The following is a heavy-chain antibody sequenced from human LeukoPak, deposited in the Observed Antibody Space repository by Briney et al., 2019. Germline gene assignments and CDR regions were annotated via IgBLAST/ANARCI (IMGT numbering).Heavy chain of an antibody. CDR1: GFSLSTSGMC. D-gene: IGHD6-19*01. CDR3: ARVPGLSKAVDY. V-gene: IGHV2-70*01. J-gene: IGHJ4*02. CDR2: IDWDDDK. Sequence: RKSGPTLVNATQTLTLTCTFSGFSLSTSGMCVGWIRQPPGKALEWLAPIDWDDDKYFSTSLKTRLTISKDTSKNQVVLTMTNMDPVDTGTYYCARVPGLSKAVDYWGQGTLVAVSS.